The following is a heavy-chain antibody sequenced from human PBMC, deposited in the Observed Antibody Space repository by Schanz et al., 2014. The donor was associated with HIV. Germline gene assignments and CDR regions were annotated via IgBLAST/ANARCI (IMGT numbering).Heavy chain of an antibody. CDR1: GGTFSSNA. Sequence: QVQLVQSGAEVKKPGASVEVSCEASGGTFSSNAISWVRQAPGQGLEWMGGIIPMFGTRNFAQKFQGRVTITADESTTTAYMELSSLRSADTAVYFCARAAFSSEYYYGMDVWGQGTQVIVSS. D-gene: IGHD3-3*02. CDR3: ARAAFSSEYYYGMDV. V-gene: IGHV1-69*01. CDR2: IIPMFGTR. J-gene: IGHJ6*02.